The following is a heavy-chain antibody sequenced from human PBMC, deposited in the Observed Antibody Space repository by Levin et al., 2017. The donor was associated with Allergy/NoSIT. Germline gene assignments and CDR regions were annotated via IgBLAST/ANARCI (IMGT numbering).Heavy chain of an antibody. V-gene: IGHV4-31*03. CDR1: GGSISSGGYY. CDR2: IYYSGST. CDR3: ARDSIAVAGFAY. D-gene: IGHD6-19*01. J-gene: IGHJ4*02. Sequence: SETLSLTCTVSGGSISSGGYYWSWIRQHPGKGLEWIGYIYYSGSTYYNPSLKSRVTISVDTSKNQFSLKLSSVTAADTAVYYCARDSIAVAGFAYWGQGTLVTVSS.